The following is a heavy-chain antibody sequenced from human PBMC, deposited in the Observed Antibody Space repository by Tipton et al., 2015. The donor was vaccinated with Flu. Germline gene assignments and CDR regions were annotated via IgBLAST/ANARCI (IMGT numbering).Heavy chain of an antibody. CDR2: INYNGGT. J-gene: IGHJ4*02. V-gene: IGHV4-59*01. Sequence: LRLSCTVSGGSISTYYWSWIRQPPGKGLEWIGFINYNGGTDYNPSLKSRVTISVDTSKNQFSLRLSPVTAADTAVYYCTRAPYSDYDTSGSSFDYWGQGTLVTVSS. CDR1: GGSISTYY. D-gene: IGHD3-22*01. CDR3: TRAPYSDYDTSGSSFDY.